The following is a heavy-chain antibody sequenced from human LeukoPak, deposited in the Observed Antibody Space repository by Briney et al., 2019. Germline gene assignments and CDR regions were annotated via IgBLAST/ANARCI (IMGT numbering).Heavy chain of an antibody. CDR1: GFTFGNYA. CDR3: AKGGRPC. V-gene: IGHV3-23*01. D-gene: IGHD3-10*01. CDR2: ISISGGNT. Sequence: GRSLRLSCAASGFTFGNYAMSWVRQAPGKGLEWVSAISISGGNTYSADFVEGRFTISRDNSKNMLYLQMNSLRVEDTAVYYCAKGGRPCWGQGTLVTVSS. J-gene: IGHJ4*02.